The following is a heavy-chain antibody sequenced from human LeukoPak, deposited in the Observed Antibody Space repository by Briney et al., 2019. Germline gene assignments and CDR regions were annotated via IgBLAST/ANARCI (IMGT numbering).Heavy chain of an antibody. J-gene: IGHJ6*03. CDR1: GGSISSYY. D-gene: IGHD3-10*01. CDR2: IYYSGST. V-gene: IGHV4-59*01. Sequence: SETLSLTCTVSGGSISSYYWSWIRQPPGKGLEWIGYIYYSGSTNYNPPLKSRVTISVDTSKNQFSLKLSSVTAADTAVYYCARGRSSMVRGYYYYYMDVWGKGTTVTISS. CDR3: ARGRSSMVRGYYYYYMDV.